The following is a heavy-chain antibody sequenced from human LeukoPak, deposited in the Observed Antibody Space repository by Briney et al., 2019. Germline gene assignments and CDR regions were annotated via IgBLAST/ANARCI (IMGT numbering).Heavy chain of an antibody. D-gene: IGHD3-9*01. CDR1: GFTFSSYG. Sequence: QPGGSLRLSSAASGFTFSSYGMHWVRQAPGKGLEWVALISNDAGNYYYADSVKGRFTISRDNSKNTLYLQMNSLRAEDTAVYFCAKDRRLYDILTPFDYWGQGTLVTVSS. J-gene: IGHJ4*02. CDR2: ISNDAGNY. CDR3: AKDRRLYDILTPFDY. V-gene: IGHV3-30*18.